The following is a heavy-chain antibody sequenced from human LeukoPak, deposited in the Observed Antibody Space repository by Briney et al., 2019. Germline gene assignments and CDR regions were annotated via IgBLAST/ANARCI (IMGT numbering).Heavy chain of an antibody. CDR3: VRASRALNGRDV. CDR1: GYTFTSSG. CDR2: INSNIGNT. J-gene: IGHJ6*02. V-gene: IGHV1-18*01. Sequence: ASVKVSCRASGYTFTSSGISWVRQAPGQGLEWMGWINSNIGNTIYAQKLQDRVTMTTDTPTTTAYMELRSLQYDDTAVYYCVRASRALNGRDVWAQGPRFTVS.